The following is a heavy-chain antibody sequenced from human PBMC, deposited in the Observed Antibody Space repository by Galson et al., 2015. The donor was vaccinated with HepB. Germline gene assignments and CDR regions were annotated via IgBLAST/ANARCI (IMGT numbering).Heavy chain of an antibody. V-gene: IGHV3-48*01. J-gene: IGHJ5*02. Sequence: SLRLSCAASGFTFSSYSMNWVRQAPGKGLEWVSYISSSSTIYYADSVKGRFTISRDNAKNSLYLQMNSLRAEDTAVYYCARDQSVLAGGHWFDPWGQGTLVTVSS. CDR3: ARDQSVLAGGHWFDP. CDR2: ISSSSTI. CDR1: GFTFSSYS. D-gene: IGHD2-8*02.